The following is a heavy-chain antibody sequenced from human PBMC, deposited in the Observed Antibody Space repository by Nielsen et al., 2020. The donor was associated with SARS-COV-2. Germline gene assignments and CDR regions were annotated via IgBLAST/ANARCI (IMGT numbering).Heavy chain of an antibody. V-gene: IGHV3-23*01. J-gene: IGHJ1*01. CDR3: AKMSPPGIAVGTAEYFQH. D-gene: IGHD6-19*01. Sequence: GGSLRLSCAASGFSFSNYAMGWVRQAPGKGLEWVSGIFTGGALTYYADSVKGRFTVSRDDSRNTLHLHMSSLRVDDAAVYYCAKMSPPGIAVGTAEYFQHWGQGTLVTVSS. CDR1: GFSFSNYA. CDR2: IFTGGALT.